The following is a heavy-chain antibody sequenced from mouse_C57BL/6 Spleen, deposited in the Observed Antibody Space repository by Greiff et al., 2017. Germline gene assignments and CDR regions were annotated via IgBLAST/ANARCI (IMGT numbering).Heavy chain of an antibody. V-gene: IGHV1-80*01. D-gene: IGHD3-3*01. CDR1: GYAFSSYW. CDR2: IYPGDGDT. J-gene: IGHJ2*01. Sequence: QVQLLQSGAELVKPGASVKISCKASGYAFSSYWMYWVKQRPGKGLEWIGQIYPGDGDTNYNGKFKGKATLTADKSSSTAYMQLSSLTSEDSAVYFCAREGAGKENYCDYWGQGTTLTVSS. CDR3: AREGAGKENYCDY.